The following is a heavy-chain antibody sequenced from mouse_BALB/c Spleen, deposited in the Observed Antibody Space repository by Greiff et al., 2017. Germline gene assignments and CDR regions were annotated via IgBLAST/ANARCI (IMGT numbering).Heavy chain of an antibody. CDR3: ATQTGTGFDY. V-gene: IGHV5-9-3*01. D-gene: IGHD4-1*01. CDR2: ISSGGSYT. J-gene: IGHJ2*01. Sequence: DVKLVESGGGLVKPGGSLKLSCAASGFTFSSYAMSWVRQTPEKRLEWVATISSGGSYTYYPDSVKGRFTISRDNAKNTLYLQMSSLRSEDTAMYYCATQTGTGFDYWGQGTTLTVSS. CDR1: GFTFSSYA.